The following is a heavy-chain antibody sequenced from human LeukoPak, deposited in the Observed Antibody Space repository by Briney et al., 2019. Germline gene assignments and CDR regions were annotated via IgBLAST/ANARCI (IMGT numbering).Heavy chain of an antibody. D-gene: IGHD1-26*01. Sequence: GGSLRLSCAASGFTFRNYAMSWVRQAPGKGLEWVPGISGSGGSTHYADSVKGRFTISRDNSKNTLYLQMNSLRAEDTALYYCAKDDGSYLDYWGQGTLITVSS. J-gene: IGHJ4*02. CDR3: AKDDGSYLDY. CDR1: GFTFRNYA. CDR2: ISGSGGST. V-gene: IGHV3-23*01.